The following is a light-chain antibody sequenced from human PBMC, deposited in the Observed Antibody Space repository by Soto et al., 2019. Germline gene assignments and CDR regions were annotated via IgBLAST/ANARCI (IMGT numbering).Light chain of an antibody. CDR2: GAS. CDR1: QSGGTY. J-gene: IGKJ1*01. Sequence: EIVMTQSPATLSVSPGERATLSCRASQSGGTYLAWYQQKPGQAPRILIYGASTRAAGISPRFSGGGSGTEFTLTSSSLQSEDFAVYNCQQYNDWPRTFGQGTKVGIK. CDR3: QQYNDWPRT. V-gene: IGKV3-15*01.